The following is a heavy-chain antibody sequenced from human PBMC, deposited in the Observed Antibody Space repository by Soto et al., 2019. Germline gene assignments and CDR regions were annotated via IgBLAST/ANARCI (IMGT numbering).Heavy chain of an antibody. CDR1: GGSFSGYY. CDR2: INHSGST. V-gene: IGHV4-34*01. J-gene: IGHJ4*02. Sequence: QVQLQQWGAGLLKPSETLSLTCAVYGGSFSGYYWSWIRQPPGKGLEWIGEINHSGSTNYNPSLKSRVTISVDTSKNQFSLKLSSVTAADTAVYYCARGRTYGGDIVVVVAATASDFDYWGQGTLVTVSS. D-gene: IGHD2-15*01. CDR3: ARGRTYGGDIVVVVAATASDFDY.